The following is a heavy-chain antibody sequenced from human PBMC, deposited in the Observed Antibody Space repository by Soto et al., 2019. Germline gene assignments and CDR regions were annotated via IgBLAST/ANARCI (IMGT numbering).Heavy chain of an antibody. Sequence: ALVKVSCKASGYTFTSYGISWVRQAPGQGLEWMGWISAYNGNTNYAQKLQGRVTMTTDTSTSTAYMELRSLRSDDTAAYYCARDLWSSTPSLSRWFPPWAQGPLVTVSS. CDR1: GYTFTSYG. D-gene: IGHD6-13*01. V-gene: IGHV1-18*01. CDR3: ARDLWSSTPSLSRWFPP. CDR2: ISAYNGNT. J-gene: IGHJ5*02.